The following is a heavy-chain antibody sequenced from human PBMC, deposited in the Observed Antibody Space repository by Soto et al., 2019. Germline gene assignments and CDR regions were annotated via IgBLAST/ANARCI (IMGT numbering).Heavy chain of an antibody. CDR3: TRVQWLASHI. Sequence: EVQLVESGGGLVKPGGSLRLSCAASGFTFSSYSMNWVRQAPGKGRVWVSTITTSSTSIYYADSGKGRFTISRDNAKNSLYLQMNSLRVEHTAVYYCTRVQWLASHIWCQGTMVSVSS. V-gene: IGHV3-21*01. CDR2: ITTSSTSI. D-gene: IGHD6-19*01. J-gene: IGHJ3*02. CDR1: GFTFSSYS.